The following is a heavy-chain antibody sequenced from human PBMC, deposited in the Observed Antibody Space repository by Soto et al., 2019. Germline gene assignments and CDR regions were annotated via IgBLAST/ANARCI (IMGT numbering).Heavy chain of an antibody. CDR1: GYTCTSYC. Sequence: ASVKGSCKASGYTCTSYCISWVRQSPGQGLEWMGWISAYNGNTNYAQKLQGRVTMTTDTSTSTAYMELRSLRSDDTDVYYCAREYDSSGYPFDYWGQGTLVTVSS. D-gene: IGHD3-22*01. V-gene: IGHV1-18*01. CDR2: ISAYNGNT. J-gene: IGHJ4*02. CDR3: AREYDSSGYPFDY.